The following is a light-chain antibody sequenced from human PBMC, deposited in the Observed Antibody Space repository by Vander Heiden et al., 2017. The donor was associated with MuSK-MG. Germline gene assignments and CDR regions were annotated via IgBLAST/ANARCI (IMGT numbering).Light chain of an antibody. J-gene: IGLJ2*01. CDR3: AAWDDSLSALG. CDR2: GNN. CDR1: SSNIGSNY. V-gene: IGLV1-47*02. Sequence: QSVLTQPPSASGTPGQSVTISCSGSSSNIGSNYVYWYHQLPGTAPKLLIYGNNQRPSGVPDRFSGSKSGTSASLAISGLRSEDEADYYCAAWDDSLSALGCGGGTKLTVL.